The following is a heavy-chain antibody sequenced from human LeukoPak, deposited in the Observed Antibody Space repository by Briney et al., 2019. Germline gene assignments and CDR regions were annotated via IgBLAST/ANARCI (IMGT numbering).Heavy chain of an antibody. CDR2: ISAYNGNT. D-gene: IGHD1-26*01. J-gene: IGHJ5*02. CDR3: ARDWPGQVGAFDP. CDR1: GGTFSSYA. V-gene: IGHV1-18*01. Sequence: GASVKVSCKASGGTFSSYAISWVRQAPGQGLEWMGWISAYNGNTNYAQKLQGRVTMTTGTSTSTAYMELRSLRSDDTAVYYCARDWPGQVGAFDPWGQGTLVTVSS.